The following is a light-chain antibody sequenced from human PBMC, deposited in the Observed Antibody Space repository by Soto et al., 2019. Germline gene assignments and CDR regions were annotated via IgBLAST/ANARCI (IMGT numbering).Light chain of an antibody. J-gene: IGKJ4*01. Sequence: EIVLTQSPGTLSLSPGERATLSCRASQDVDSNFLAWYQQRPGQAPRLLIYGSSRRATGIPDRFSGSGSGTDFTLTISRVGPEDIVVYSCHQYYSSITFGGGTKVEVK. CDR3: HQYYSSIT. CDR1: QDVDSNF. V-gene: IGKV3-20*01. CDR2: GSS.